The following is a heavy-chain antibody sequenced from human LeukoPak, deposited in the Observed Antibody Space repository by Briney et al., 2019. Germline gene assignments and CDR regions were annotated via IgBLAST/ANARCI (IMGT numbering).Heavy chain of an antibody. CDR2: IYTSGST. D-gene: IGHD3-16*01. Sequence: PSQTLSLTCTVSGGSISSGSYYWSWIRQPAGKGLEWIGRIYTSGSTNYNPSLKSRVTISVDTSKNQFSLKLSSVTAADTAVYYCARSEEPGDQQYYFDYWGQGTLVTVSS. CDR1: GGSISSGSYY. J-gene: IGHJ4*02. V-gene: IGHV4-61*02. CDR3: ARSEEPGDQQYYFDY.